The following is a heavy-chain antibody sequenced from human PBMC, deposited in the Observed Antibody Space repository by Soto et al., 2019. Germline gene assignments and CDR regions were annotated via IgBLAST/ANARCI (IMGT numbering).Heavy chain of an antibody. D-gene: IGHD3-3*01. V-gene: IGHV3-23*05. CDR3: AKGRNYDFYFDC. CDR1: GCPLSTYS. J-gene: IGHJ4*02. CDR2: IVGSGTGT. Sequence: VESMSLSCGSAGCPLSTYSMIWVSQAPGKGLEWASSIVGSGTGTYYADSVKGRFTISRDNSKNTLYLHMNSLRVEDTAVYYCAKGRNYDFYFDCWGRGTLVTVS.